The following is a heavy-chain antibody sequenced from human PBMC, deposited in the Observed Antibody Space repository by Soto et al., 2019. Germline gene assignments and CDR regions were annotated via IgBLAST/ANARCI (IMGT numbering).Heavy chain of an antibody. D-gene: IGHD2-2*01. J-gene: IGHJ4*02. CDR2: INPNSGGT. V-gene: IGHV1-2*02. CDR1: GYTFTGYY. Sequence: ASVKVSCKASGYTFTGYYMHWVRQAPGQGLEWMGWINPNSGGTNYAQKFRGRVTMTRDTSISTAYMELSRLRSDDTAVYYCARGGTSHWADYFDYWGQGTLVTVSS. CDR3: ARGGTSHWADYFDY.